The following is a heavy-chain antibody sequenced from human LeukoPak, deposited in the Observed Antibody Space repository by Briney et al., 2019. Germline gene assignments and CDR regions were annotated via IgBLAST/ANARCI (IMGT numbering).Heavy chain of an antibody. J-gene: IGHJ4*02. CDR2: IYYSGST. Sequence: PSETLSLTCTVSGGSISSGDYYWSWIRQPPGKGLEWIGYIYYSGSTYYNPSLKSRVTMSVDTSKNQFSLKLSSVTAADTAVYYCAVSDCGGDCYEFYFDYWGQGTLVTVSS. CDR1: GGSISSGDYY. CDR3: AVSDCGGDCYEFYFDY. D-gene: IGHD2-21*02. V-gene: IGHV4-30-4*01.